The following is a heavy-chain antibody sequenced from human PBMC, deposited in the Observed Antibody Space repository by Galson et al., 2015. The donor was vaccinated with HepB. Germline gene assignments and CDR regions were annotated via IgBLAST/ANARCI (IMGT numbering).Heavy chain of an antibody. CDR1: GYTFTSYY. J-gene: IGHJ1*01. Sequence: SVKVSCKASGYTFTSYYMHWVRQAPGQGLEWMGIINPSGGSTSYAQKFQGRVTMTRDTSTSTVYMELSSLRSEDTAVYYCARDLGTIFGVAMRATQHWGQGTLVTVSS. D-gene: IGHD3-3*01. CDR2: INPSGGST. CDR3: ARDLGTIFGVAMRATQH. V-gene: IGHV1-46*03.